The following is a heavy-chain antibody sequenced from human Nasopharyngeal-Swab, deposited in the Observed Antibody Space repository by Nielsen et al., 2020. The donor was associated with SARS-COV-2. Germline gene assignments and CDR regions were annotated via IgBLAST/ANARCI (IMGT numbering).Heavy chain of an antibody. CDR3: TTGFYFDY. Sequence: GGSLRLSCAASGFIFSESAMHWVRQASGKGLEWVGRIGDKAHNYATTYGASMKGRFTISRDDSTNTAFLQMDSLKTEDTALYYCTTGFYFDYWGQGALVTVSS. CDR2: IGDKAHNYAT. J-gene: IGHJ4*02. D-gene: IGHD1-14*01. V-gene: IGHV3-73*01. CDR1: GFIFSESA.